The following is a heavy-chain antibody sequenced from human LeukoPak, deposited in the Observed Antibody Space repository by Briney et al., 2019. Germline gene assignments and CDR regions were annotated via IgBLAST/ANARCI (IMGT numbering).Heavy chain of an antibody. CDR1: GFTVSSNY. V-gene: IGHV3-23*01. Sequence: GGSLRLSCAASGFTVSSNYMSWVRQAPGKGLEWVSAISGSGVSTYYADSVKGRFTISRDNSKNTLYLQMNSLRAEDTAVYYCARDLGPTSSWYFHWFDPWGQGTLVTVFS. CDR3: ARDLGPTSSWYFHWFDP. CDR2: ISGSGVST. D-gene: IGHD6-13*01. J-gene: IGHJ5*02.